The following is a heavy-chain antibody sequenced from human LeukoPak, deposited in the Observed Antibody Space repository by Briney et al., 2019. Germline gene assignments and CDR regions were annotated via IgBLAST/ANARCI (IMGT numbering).Heavy chain of an antibody. CDR1: GFTFGDYA. CDR3: TGDISSPAFDY. J-gene: IGHJ4*02. CDR2: IGSKAYGGTT. V-gene: IGHV3-49*03. D-gene: IGHD6-13*01. Sequence: GRSLRLSCTASGFTFGDYAMSWFRQAPGKGLEWVGFIGSKAYGGTTEYAASVKGRFTISRDDSKSIAYLQMNSLKTEDTAVYYCTGDISSPAFDYWGQGTLVTVSS.